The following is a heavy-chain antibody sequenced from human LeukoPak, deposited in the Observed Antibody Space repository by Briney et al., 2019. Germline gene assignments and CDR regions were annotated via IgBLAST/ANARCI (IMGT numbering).Heavy chain of an antibody. CDR2: IYYSGST. J-gene: IGHJ4*02. CDR3: VASQSYDFWSGYYLPFDY. Sequence: PSQTLSLTCTVSGGSISSSSYYWGWIRQPPGKGLEWIGSIYYSGSTYYNPSLKSRVTISVDTSKNQFSLKLSSVTAADTAVYYCVASQSYDFWSGYYLPFDYWGQGTLVTVSS. CDR1: GGSISSSSYY. V-gene: IGHV4-39*01. D-gene: IGHD3-3*01.